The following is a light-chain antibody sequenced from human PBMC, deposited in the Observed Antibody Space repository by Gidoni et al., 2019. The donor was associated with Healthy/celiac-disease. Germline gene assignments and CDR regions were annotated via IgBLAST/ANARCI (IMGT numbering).Light chain of an antibody. CDR3: QQYGSSPWT. V-gene: IGKV3-20*01. CDR2: GAS. J-gene: IGKJ1*01. Sequence: PGTLSLSPGERATLSCRASQSVSSSYLAWYQQKPGQAPRLLIYGASSRATGIPDRFSGSGSGTDFTLTISRLEPEDFAVYYCQQYGSSPWTFGQGTKVEIK. CDR1: QSVSSSY.